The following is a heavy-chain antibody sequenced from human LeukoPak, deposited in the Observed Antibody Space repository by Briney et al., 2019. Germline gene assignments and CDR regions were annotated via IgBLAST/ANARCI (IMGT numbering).Heavy chain of an antibody. CDR3: ARDRDGGYGGYFDY. D-gene: IGHD5-12*01. J-gene: IGHJ4*02. CDR1: GFIFGDYG. CDR2: IGGRGGRT. V-gene: IGHV3-23*01. Sequence: PGGALRLSCAASGFIFGDYGMNWVRQAPGKGLEWVSGIGGRGGRTYYADSVQGRFTISRDNSNNTVDLQMNSLRAEDTAVYYCARDRDGGYGGYFDYWGQGTLVTVSS.